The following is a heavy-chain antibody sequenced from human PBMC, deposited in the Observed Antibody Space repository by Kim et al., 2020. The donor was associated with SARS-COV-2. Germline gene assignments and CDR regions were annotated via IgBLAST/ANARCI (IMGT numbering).Heavy chain of an antibody. Sequence: GGSLRLSCAASGFTFSSYAMHWVRQAPGKGLEWVAVISYDGSNKYYADSVKGRFTISRDNSKNTLYLQMNSLRAEDTAVYYCARDLTDSGYDLQVFSPFYYYGMDVWGQGTTVTVSS. D-gene: IGHD5-12*01. CDR3: ARDLTDSGYDLQVFSPFYYYGMDV. J-gene: IGHJ6*02. CDR1: GFTFSSYA. V-gene: IGHV3-30*04. CDR2: ISYDGSNK.